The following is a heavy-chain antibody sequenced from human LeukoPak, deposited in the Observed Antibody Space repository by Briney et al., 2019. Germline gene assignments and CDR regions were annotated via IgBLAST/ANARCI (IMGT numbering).Heavy chain of an antibody. D-gene: IGHD3-16*02. J-gene: IGHJ4*02. Sequence: GGSLRLSCATSGFNFDRYTIHWVRQAPGKGLEWVSLAGWAGGTTFYSDSVRGRFTISRDSGRKSVYLQMNSLRAEDTAVYYCARTMITFGGVIAPADYWGQGTLVTVSS. CDR1: GFNFDRYT. V-gene: IGHV3-43*01. CDR2: AGWAGGTT. CDR3: ARTMITFGGVIAPADY.